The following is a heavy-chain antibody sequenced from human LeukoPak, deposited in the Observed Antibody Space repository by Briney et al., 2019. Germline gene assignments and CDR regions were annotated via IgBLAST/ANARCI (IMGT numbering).Heavy chain of an antibody. Sequence: PAGGSLRLSCAASGFTVSSNYMTWVRQAPGKGLECVSVIYTDATTYYTDSVKGRFTISRDTSKNTLYLQMNSLRVEDTALCFCARGRYPTRFDYWGQGTLVTVSS. J-gene: IGHJ4*02. CDR2: IYTDATT. D-gene: IGHD1-14*01. CDR1: GFTVSSNY. V-gene: IGHV3-53*01. CDR3: ARGRYPTRFDY.